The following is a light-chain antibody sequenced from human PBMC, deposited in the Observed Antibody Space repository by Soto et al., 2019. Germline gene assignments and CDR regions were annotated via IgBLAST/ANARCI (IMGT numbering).Light chain of an antibody. CDR2: KAS. Sequence: DIQMTQSPSTLSASVGDSVTITCRASQSISSWLAWYQQKPGKAPKLLIYKASSLESGVPSRFSGSGSGTESTLTISSLQPDDFATYYCHQYNSYPYTFGQGTKLEIK. J-gene: IGKJ2*01. V-gene: IGKV1-5*03. CDR3: HQYNSYPYT. CDR1: QSISSW.